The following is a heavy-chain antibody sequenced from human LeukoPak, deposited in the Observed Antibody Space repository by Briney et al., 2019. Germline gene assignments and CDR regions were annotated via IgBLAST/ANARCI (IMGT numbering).Heavy chain of an antibody. V-gene: IGHV3-21*01. CDR1: GFTFSSYS. CDR3: ARDSLTIFGVVMDYFDY. CDR2: ISSSSSYI. Sequence: GGSLRLSCAASGFTFSSYSMNWVRQAPGKGLEWVSSISSSSSYIYYADSVKGRFTISRDNAKNSLYLQMNSLRAEDTAVYYCARDSLTIFGVVMDYFDYWGQGTLVTVSS. D-gene: IGHD3-3*01. J-gene: IGHJ4*02.